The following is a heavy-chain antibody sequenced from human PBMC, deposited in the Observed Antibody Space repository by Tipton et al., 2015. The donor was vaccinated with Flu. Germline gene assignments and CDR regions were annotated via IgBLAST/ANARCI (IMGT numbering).Heavy chain of an antibody. D-gene: IGHD1-26*01. Sequence: SLRLSCAASGFTFSSYAVSWVRQAPGKGLEWVSAISGSGGSTYYADSVKGRFTISRDNSKNTLYLQMNSLRAEDTAVYYCAKDTSSGSYGHDAFDIWGQGTMVTVSS. V-gene: IGHV3-23*01. J-gene: IGHJ3*02. CDR3: AKDTSSGSYGHDAFDI. CDR2: ISGSGGST. CDR1: GFTFSSYA.